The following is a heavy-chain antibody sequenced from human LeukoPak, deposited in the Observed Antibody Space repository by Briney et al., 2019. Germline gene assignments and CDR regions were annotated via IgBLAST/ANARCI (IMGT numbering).Heavy chain of an antibody. Sequence: PGGSLRLSYAASGFTFSSYSMNWVRQAPGKGLEWVSCISRSSSDIYYADSVKGRFTISRDNAKNSLYLQMNSLRAEDTAVYYCARFGFDVGPDYWGQGTLVTVSS. CDR3: ARFGFDVGPDY. V-gene: IGHV3-21*01. CDR2: ISRSSSDI. D-gene: IGHD3-9*01. CDR1: GFTFSSYS. J-gene: IGHJ4*02.